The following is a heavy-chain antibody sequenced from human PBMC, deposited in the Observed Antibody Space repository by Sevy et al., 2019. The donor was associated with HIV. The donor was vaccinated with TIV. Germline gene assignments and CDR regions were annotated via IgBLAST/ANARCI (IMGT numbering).Heavy chain of an antibody. D-gene: IGHD2-21*01. CDR1: GFTFNKYW. CDR2: INTDGSTT. J-gene: IGHJ4*02. CDR3: AGVVYCDSRDNCDTPFDY. V-gene: IGHV3-74*01. Sequence: GGSLRLSCAASGFTFNKYWMHWVRQDPGKGLVWVSRINTDGSTTDYADSVKGRFTIFRDNAKNTLYLQMNSLRVEDTAVYYCAGVVYCDSRDNCDTPFDYWGQGTLVTVSS.